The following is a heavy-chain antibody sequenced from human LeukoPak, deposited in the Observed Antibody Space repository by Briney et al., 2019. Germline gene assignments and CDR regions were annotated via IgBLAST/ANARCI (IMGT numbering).Heavy chain of an antibody. CDR2: ISYDGSNE. CDR1: GFTFSSFG. D-gene: IGHD4-23*01. Sequence: PGGSLRLSCTASGFTFSSFGMHWVRQAPGKGLEWVALISYDGSNEYYADSVKGRFTISRDNSKNTLYLDMNSLRAEDTAVYFCARGAVVPPSKAFDIWGQGTMVTVSS. V-gene: IGHV3-30*03. CDR3: ARGAVVPPSKAFDI. J-gene: IGHJ3*02.